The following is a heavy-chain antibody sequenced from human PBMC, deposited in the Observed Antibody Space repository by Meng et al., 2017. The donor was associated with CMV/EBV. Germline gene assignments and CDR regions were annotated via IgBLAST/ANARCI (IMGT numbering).Heavy chain of an antibody. CDR2: VSSTSTDI. J-gene: IGHJ4*02. CDR1: GFTFSNYN. V-gene: IGHV3-21*04. CDR3: ARDLSGYDYKVDY. D-gene: IGHD5-12*01. Sequence: GESLKISCAASGFTFSNYNMNWVRQAPGKGPEWVSSVSSTSTDIYYADSVKGRFTISRDNAKKSLSLQMDSLRVEDTAVYYCARDLSGYDYKVDYWGQGTLVTVSS.